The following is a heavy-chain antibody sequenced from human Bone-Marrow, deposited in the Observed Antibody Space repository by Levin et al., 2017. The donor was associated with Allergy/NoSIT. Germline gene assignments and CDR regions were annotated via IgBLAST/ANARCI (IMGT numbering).Heavy chain of an antibody. CDR2: ISYDGSNK. CDR3: AGPSRLMVDAFDI. CDR1: GFTFSSYA. D-gene: IGHD2-8*01. V-gene: IGHV3-30-3*01. J-gene: IGHJ3*02. Sequence: GGSLRLSCAASGFTFSSYAMHWVRQAPGKGLEWVAVISYDGSNKYYADSVKGRFTISRDNSKNTLYLQMNSLRAEDTAVYYCAGPSRLMVDAFDIWGQGTMVTVSS.